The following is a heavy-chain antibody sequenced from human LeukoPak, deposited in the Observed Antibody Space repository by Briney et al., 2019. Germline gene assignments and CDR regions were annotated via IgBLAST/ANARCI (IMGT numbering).Heavy chain of an antibody. D-gene: IGHD6-19*01. CDR3: ARASEGYSSGWYSSYYYYYMDV. CDR1: GGSFSGYY. V-gene: IGHV4-34*01. Sequence: SETLSLTCAVYGGSFSGYYWSWIRQPPGKGLEWIGEINHSGSTNYNPSLKSRVTISVDTSKNQFSLKLSSVTAADTAVYYCARASEGYSSGWYSSYYYYYMDVWGKGTTVTISS. CDR2: INHSGST. J-gene: IGHJ6*03.